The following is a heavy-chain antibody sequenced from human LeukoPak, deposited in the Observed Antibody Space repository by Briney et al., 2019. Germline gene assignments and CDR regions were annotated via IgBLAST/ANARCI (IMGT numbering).Heavy chain of an antibody. CDR2: IIPIFGTA. D-gene: IGHD2-2*01. Sequence: SVKVSCKASGGTFSSYAISWVRQAPGQGLEWMGGIIPIFGTANYAQKFQGRVTITTDESTSTAYMELSSLRPEDTAIYYCVRGVSHGSAAFDHWGQGTLVTVSS. CDR1: GGTFSSYA. V-gene: IGHV1-69*05. CDR3: VRGVSHGSAAFDH. J-gene: IGHJ4*02.